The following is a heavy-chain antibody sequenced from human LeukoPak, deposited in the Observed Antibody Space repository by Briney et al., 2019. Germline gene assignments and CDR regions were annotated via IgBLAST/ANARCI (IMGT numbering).Heavy chain of an antibody. CDR1: GYRFTNYW. J-gene: IGHJ5*02. Sequence: GESLKISCKGSGYRFTNYWIGWVRQMSGKGLEWMGIIYPGDSDTRYSPSFQGQVTISADKSISTAYLQWSSLKASDTAMYYCARLKVCGDCYNSHNWFDPWGQGTLVTVSS. D-gene: IGHD2-21*01. CDR2: IYPGDSDT. V-gene: IGHV5-51*01. CDR3: ARLKVCGDCYNSHNWFDP.